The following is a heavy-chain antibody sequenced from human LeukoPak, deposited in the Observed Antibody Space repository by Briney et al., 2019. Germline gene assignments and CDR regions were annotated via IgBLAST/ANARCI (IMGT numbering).Heavy chain of an antibody. J-gene: IGHJ4*02. CDR3: AQRRYSSSWDFDS. CDR2: MNTDGSST. CDR1: GFTFSAYW. V-gene: IGHV3-74*01. D-gene: IGHD6-13*01. Sequence: GGALRLSCAASGFTFSAYWMHWVRQPPGKGLVWVSRMNTDGSSTSYADSVKGRFTISRDNAKNTLYLQMNSLRADDTAVYYCAQRRYSSSWDFDSWGQGTLVTVSS.